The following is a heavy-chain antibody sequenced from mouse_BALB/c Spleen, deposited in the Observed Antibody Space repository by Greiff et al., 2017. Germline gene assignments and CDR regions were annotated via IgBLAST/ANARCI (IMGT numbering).Heavy chain of an antibody. CDR2: IRNKANGYTT. CDR3: ARDNGYDVYAMDY. D-gene: IGHD2-2*01. V-gene: IGHV7-3*02. J-gene: IGHJ4*01. CDR1: GFTFTDYY. Sequence: EVKLVESGGGLVQPGGSLRLSCATSGFTFTDYYMSWVRQPPGKALEWLGFIRNKANGYTTEYSASVKGRFTISRDNSQSILYLQMNTLRAEDSATYYCARDNGYDVYAMDYWGQGTSVTVSS.